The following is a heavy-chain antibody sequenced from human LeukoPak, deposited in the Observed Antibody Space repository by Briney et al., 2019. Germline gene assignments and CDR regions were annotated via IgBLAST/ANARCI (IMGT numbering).Heavy chain of an antibody. CDR2: ISGSGGST. J-gene: IGHJ6*03. D-gene: IGHD3-22*01. CDR3: AKTADVIVVVSYYYMDV. Sequence: GGSLRLSCAASGFTFSSYAMSWVRQAPGKGLEWVSAISGSGGSTYYADSVKGRFTISRDNSKNTLYLQMNSLRAEDTAVYYCAKTADVIVVVSYYYMDVWGKGTTVTVSS. CDR1: GFTFSSYA. V-gene: IGHV3-23*01.